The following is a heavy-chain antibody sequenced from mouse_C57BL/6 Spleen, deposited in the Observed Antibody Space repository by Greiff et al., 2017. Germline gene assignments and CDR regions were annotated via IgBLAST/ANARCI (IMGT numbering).Heavy chain of an antibody. V-gene: IGHV1-54*01. CDR3: ARQDPDEHDYYLDD. D-gene: IGHD2-12*01. CDR2: INPVIGGT. J-gene: IGHJ2*01. Sequence: QVQLQQSGAELVRPGTSVKVSCKASGYAFTNYLIHWVKQRPGQGLEWIGVINPVIGGTNYNAKFKGKATLTVDKSSSTAYLHRSSLTSEASAVYCGARQDPDEHDYYLDDWGQGTTLTVSS. CDR1: GYAFTNYL.